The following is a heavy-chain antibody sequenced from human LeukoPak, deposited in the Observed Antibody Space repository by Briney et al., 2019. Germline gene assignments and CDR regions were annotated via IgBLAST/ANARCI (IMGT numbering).Heavy chain of an antibody. CDR1: GFTFSSYA. D-gene: IGHD3-10*01. V-gene: IGHV3-53*01. CDR3: ARARGTDP. Sequence: GGSLRLSCAASGFTFSSYAMSWVRQAPGKGLEWVSLIYSGGGTYYADSVKGRFTISRDNSKNTLYLQMNSLRAEDTAVYYCARARGTDPWGQGTLVTVSS. J-gene: IGHJ5*02. CDR2: IYSGGGT.